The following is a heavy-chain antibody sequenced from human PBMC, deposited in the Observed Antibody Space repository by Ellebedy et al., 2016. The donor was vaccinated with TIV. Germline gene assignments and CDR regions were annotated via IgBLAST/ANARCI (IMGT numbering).Heavy chain of an antibody. Sequence: AASVKVSCKASGYTFTGYYMHWVRHAPGQGLEWMGRINPHSCDTNYAQKFQGRVTMTRDTSISTVYMELSRLRSDDTAVYDCARHHVETAMASEAFDIWGQGTMVTVSP. J-gene: IGHJ3*02. CDR3: ARHHVETAMASEAFDI. CDR2: INPHSCDT. D-gene: IGHD5-18*01. V-gene: IGHV1-2*02. CDR1: GYTFTGYY.